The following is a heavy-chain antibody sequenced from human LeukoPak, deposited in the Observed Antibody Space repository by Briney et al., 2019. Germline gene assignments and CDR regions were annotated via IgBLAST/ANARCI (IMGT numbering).Heavy chain of an antibody. D-gene: IGHD5-12*01. CDR3: ARVATIQGTFDY. J-gene: IGHJ4*02. CDR2: INNDWSST. Sequence: GGSLRLSCAASGFTFSSHWMHWVRHSPGKGLVWVSRINNDWSSTNYADFVKGRFTISRDNAKNTLYLQVNSLRAEDTAVYYCARVATIQGTFDYWGQGTLVTVSS. V-gene: IGHV3-74*01. CDR1: GFTFSSHW.